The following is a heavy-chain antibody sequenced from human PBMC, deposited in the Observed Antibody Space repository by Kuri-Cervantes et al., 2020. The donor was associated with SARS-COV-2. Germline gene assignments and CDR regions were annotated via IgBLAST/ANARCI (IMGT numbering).Heavy chain of an antibody. Sequence: GESLKISCAASGFTFSSYDMHWVRQATGKGLEWVSAIGTAGDPYYPGSVKGRFTISRENAKNSLHLQMNSLRAGDTAVYYCARVDCSNTSCYYDYWGQGTLVTVSS. CDR2: IGTAGDP. V-gene: IGHV3-13*05. D-gene: IGHD2-2*01. CDR3: ARVDCSNTSCYYDY. J-gene: IGHJ4*02. CDR1: GFTFSSYD.